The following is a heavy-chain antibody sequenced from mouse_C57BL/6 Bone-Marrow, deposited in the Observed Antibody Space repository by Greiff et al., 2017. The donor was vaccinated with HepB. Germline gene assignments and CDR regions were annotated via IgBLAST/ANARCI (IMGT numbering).Heavy chain of an antibody. CDR2: IYPRSGNT. D-gene: IGHD2-4*01. CDR3: ARIDDYDGEGFAY. J-gene: IGHJ3*01. CDR1: GYTFTSYG. Sequence: QVQLKESGAELARPGASVKLSCKASGYTFTSYGISWVKQRTGQGLEWIGEIYPRSGNTYYNEKFKGKATLTADKSSSTAYMELRSLTSEDSAVYFCARIDDYDGEGFAYWGQGTLVTVSA. V-gene: IGHV1-81*01.